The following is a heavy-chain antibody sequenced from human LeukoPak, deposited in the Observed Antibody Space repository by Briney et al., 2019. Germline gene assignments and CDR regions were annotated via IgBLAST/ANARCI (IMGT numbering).Heavy chain of an antibody. J-gene: IGHJ4*02. V-gene: IGHV3-33*01. CDR2: IWYDGSNN. Sequence: SGGSLRLSCGASGFTFSNYGTHWVRQAPGKGLEWVAVIWYDGSNNYHADSVKGRFTISRDNSKDTLFLQMNSLRVEDTAVYYCARENLGSFDFWGQGTLVTVSS. CDR1: GFTFSNYG. CDR3: ARENLGSFDF. D-gene: IGHD3-10*01.